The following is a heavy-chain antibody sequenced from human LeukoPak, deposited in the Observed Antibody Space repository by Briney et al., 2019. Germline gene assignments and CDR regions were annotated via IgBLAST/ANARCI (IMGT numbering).Heavy chain of an antibody. CDR3: ATPNTGGYYYYMDV. D-gene: IGHD3-10*01. CDR2: FDPEDGET. CDR1: GYTLTELS. J-gene: IGHJ6*03. Sequence: GASVKVSCKVSGYTLTELSMHWVRQAPGKGLEWMGGFDPEDGETFYAQKFQGRVTMTEDTSTDTAYMELSSLRSEDTAVYYCATPNTGGYYYYMDVWGKGTTVTVSS. V-gene: IGHV1-24*01.